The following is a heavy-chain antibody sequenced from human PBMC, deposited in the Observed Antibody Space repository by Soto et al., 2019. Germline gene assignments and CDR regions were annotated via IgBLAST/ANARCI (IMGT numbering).Heavy chain of an antibody. V-gene: IGHV1-18*01. D-gene: IGHD3-16*01. CDR2: ISAYNGNR. Sequence: QVPLVQSGPEVKKPGASVTVSCKTSGYTPTNYDIGWVRQAPGQGLAWMGWISAYNGNRNSAQKLQGRLTMTTDTSTKTAYMELRSLRSDDTAVYFCARALYRRGTYCGFDNWGQGTLVTVSS. J-gene: IGHJ4*02. CDR3: ARALYRRGTYCGFDN. CDR1: GYTPTNYD.